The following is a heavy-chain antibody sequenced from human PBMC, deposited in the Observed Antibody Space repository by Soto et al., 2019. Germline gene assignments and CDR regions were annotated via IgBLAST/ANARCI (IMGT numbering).Heavy chain of an antibody. Sequence: ASVNVSCKASGYTFTSYDINWVRQATGQGLEWMGWMNPNSGNTGYAQKFQGRVTMTRNTSISTAYMELSSLRSEDTAVYYCARGSLEPRFPFDYWGQGTLVTVSS. D-gene: IGHD1-1*01. V-gene: IGHV1-8*01. CDR1: GYTFTSYD. J-gene: IGHJ4*02. CDR3: ARGSLEPRFPFDY. CDR2: MNPNSGNT.